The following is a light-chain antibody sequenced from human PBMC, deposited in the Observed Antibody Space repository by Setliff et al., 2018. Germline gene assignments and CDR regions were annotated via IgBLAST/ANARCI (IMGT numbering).Light chain of an antibody. CDR3: SIHRSRGYV. V-gene: IGLV2-14*01. J-gene: IGLJ1*01. Sequence: QSALTQPASVSGSPGQSISISCTGSNSDVGGHNYVSWYQQHPGKAPKLIIFEVSNRPSGIPNRFSGSKSGNTASLSISGLQAEDEADYYCSIHRSRGYVFGTGTKV. CDR2: EVS. CDR1: NSDVGGHNY.